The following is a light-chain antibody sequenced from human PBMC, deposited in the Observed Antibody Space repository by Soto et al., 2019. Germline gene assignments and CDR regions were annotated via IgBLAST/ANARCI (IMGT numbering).Light chain of an antibody. CDR2: GAS. J-gene: IGKJ1*01. CDR1: QSVSSN. Sequence: EIVMTQSPASLSVSPGERATLSCRASQSVSSNLAWYQQKPGQAPRLLIYGASTRATGIPVRFSGSGSGTEFTLTISSLQSEDFAEYHCQQYNNWPQTFGQGTTGDIK. CDR3: QQYNNWPQT. V-gene: IGKV3-15*01.